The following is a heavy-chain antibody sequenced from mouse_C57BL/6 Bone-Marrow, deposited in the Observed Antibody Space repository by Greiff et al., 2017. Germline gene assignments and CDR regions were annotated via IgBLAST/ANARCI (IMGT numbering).Heavy chain of an antibody. CDR2: IYPGSGST. CDR1: GYTFTSYW. V-gene: IGHV1-55*01. CDR3: AHGSTLYGYFDV. D-gene: IGHD1-1*01. Sequence: VQLQQPGAELVKPGASVKMSCKASGYTFTSYWITWVKQRPGQGLEWIGDIYPGSGSTNYNEKFKSKATLTVDTSSSTAYMQLSSLTSEDSSVYYCAHGSTLYGYFDVWGTGTTVTVSS. J-gene: IGHJ1*03.